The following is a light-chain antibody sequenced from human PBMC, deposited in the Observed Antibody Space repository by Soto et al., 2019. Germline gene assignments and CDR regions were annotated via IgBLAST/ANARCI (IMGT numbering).Light chain of an antibody. J-gene: IGKJ1*01. CDR3: QQSYSTPWT. Sequence: DIQMTQSPSSLSASVGDRVSITCRASQTIRKSLNWYQQKAGTAPKLLIFSASSLQSGVPSRFRPSGSGTEFTLTISSLQPEDFATYHCQQSYSTPWTFGQGTKVEV. V-gene: IGKV1-39*01. CDR2: SAS. CDR1: QTIRKS.